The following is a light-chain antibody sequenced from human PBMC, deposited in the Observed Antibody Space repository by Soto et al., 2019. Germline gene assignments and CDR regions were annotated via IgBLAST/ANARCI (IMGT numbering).Light chain of an antibody. CDR1: RSVSSN. CDR3: HQRSDWPPLT. J-gene: IGKJ4*01. V-gene: IGKV3-11*01. Sequence: EIVLTQSPATLSLAPGERATLSCRASRSVSSNLAWYQQKPGQAPRLLIYDASNRATGIPARLSGSGSGTDFTLTISSLEPEDFAVYYCHQRSDWPPLTFGGGTKVDIK. CDR2: DAS.